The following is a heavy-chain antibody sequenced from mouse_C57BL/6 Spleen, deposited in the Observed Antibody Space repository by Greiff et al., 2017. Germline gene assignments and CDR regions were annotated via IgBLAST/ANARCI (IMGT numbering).Heavy chain of an antibody. CDR3: ARGDYGSSYDAMDY. CDR1: GYTFTSYW. J-gene: IGHJ4*01. CDR2: IDPSDSYT. Sequence: QVQLQQPGAELVMPGASVKLSCKASGYTFTSYWMHWVKQRPGQGLEWIGEIDPSDSYTNYNQKFKGKSTLTVDKSSSPAYMQLSSLTSEDSAVYYCARGDYGSSYDAMDYWGQGTSVTVSS. V-gene: IGHV1-69*01. D-gene: IGHD1-1*01.